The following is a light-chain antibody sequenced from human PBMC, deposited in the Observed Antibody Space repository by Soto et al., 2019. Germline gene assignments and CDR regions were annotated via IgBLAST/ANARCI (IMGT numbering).Light chain of an antibody. CDR3: SSFTSSTTRV. CDR2: EVS. J-gene: IGLJ1*01. Sequence: QSVLTQPASMSGSPGQSITISCTGTSSDIGDYNFVSWYQQYPDKVPKLLIYEVSNRPSGVSSRFSGSKSVNTASLTISALRAEDEADYYCSSFTSSTTRVFGTGTKVTVL. V-gene: IGLV2-14*01. CDR1: SSDIGDYNF.